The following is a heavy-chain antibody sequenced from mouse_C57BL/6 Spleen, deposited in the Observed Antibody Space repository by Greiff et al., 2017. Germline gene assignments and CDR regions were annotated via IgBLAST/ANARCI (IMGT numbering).Heavy chain of an antibody. CDR3: AREEKKWLIRIAY. D-gene: IGHD2-3*01. CDR2: IDPSDSYT. CDR1: GYTFTSYW. Sequence: VQLQQPGAELVKPGASVKLSCKASGYTFTSYWMQWVKQRPGQGLEWIGEIDPSDSYTNYNQKFKGKATLTVDTSSSTAYMQLSSLTSEDSAVYYCAREEKKWLIRIAYWGQGTLVTVSA. J-gene: IGHJ3*01. V-gene: IGHV1-50*01.